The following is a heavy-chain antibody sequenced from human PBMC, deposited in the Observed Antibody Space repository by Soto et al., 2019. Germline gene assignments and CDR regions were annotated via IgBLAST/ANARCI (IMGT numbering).Heavy chain of an antibody. Sequence: ASVKVSCKASAYTFIRFGIMWVRQAPGQGLEWMGWINPYNGNTDYAQNLQGRLTMTTDTSTSTAYMEVRGLRSDDTAVYYCARVGGVAARTFDYWGQGTLVTVSS. J-gene: IGHJ4*02. V-gene: IGHV1-18*01. D-gene: IGHD6-6*01. CDR3: ARVGGVAARTFDY. CDR1: AYTFIRFG. CDR2: INPYNGNT.